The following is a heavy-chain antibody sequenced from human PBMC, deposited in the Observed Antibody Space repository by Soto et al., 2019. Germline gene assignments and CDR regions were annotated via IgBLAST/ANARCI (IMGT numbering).Heavy chain of an antibody. CDR1: GGPITSSY. CDR2: IYDTGISGYTPST. CDR3: ARGEDAFFYYGLDV. Sequence: TLSLTCTVSGGPITSSYWSWIRRPPGKGLEWIAYIYDTGISGYTPSTSYNPSLKSRVTMSVDTSKSQFSLQLTSVTAADTAVYYCARGEDAFFYYGLDVWGQGITVTVSS. J-gene: IGHJ6*02. V-gene: IGHV4-59*01.